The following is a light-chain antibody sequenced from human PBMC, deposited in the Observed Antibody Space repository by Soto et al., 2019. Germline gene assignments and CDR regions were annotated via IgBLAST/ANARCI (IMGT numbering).Light chain of an antibody. CDR2: GAS. Sequence: EIVLTQSPGTLSLSPGERATLSCRASQSVNSSYLAWYQQKPGQAPRLLIYGASSRATGIPDRFSGSGSGTDFTLTSSRLEPEDFAVYYCQQYGSSPRTFGQGTKVDIK. V-gene: IGKV3-20*01. CDR3: QQYGSSPRT. CDR1: QSVNSSY. J-gene: IGKJ1*01.